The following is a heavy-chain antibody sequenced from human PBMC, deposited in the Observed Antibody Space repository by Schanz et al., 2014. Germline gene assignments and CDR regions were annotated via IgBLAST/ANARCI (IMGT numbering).Heavy chain of an antibody. CDR1: GYTLSAYS. CDR3: AGAFDSSGYCFDY. V-gene: IGHV1-46*03. CDR2: VNPSVRGT. J-gene: IGHJ4*02. D-gene: IGHD3-22*01. Sequence: QVQLVQSGAAAKKPGASVKVCCKASGYTLSAYSLHRVRQAPGQGLEWMGRVNPSVRGTHFAREFRGRVTVTSDTATSTVYMEMSGLRSEDAAVYYCAGAFDSSGYCFDYWGQGTLVTVSS.